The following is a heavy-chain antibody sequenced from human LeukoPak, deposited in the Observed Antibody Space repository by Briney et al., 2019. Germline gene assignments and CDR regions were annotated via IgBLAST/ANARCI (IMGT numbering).Heavy chain of an antibody. Sequence: ASVKVSCKVSGYTLTELSMHWVRQAPGKGLEWMGGFDPEDGETIYAQKFQGRVTMTEDTSTDTAYMELSSLRSEDTAVYYCATGGSGYYPFDYWGQGTLVTVSS. CDR2: FDPEDGET. CDR3: ATGGSGYYPFDY. V-gene: IGHV1-24*01. CDR1: GYTLTELS. J-gene: IGHJ4*02. D-gene: IGHD3-3*01.